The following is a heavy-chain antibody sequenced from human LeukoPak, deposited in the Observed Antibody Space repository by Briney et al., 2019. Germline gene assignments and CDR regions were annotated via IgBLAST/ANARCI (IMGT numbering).Heavy chain of an antibody. CDR2: ISAYNGNT. CDR3: ARIKYYDILTGYNAY. CDR1: GYTFTSYG. Sequence: ASVKVSCKASGYTFTSYGISWVRQAPGQGLEWMGWISAYNGNTNYAQKLQGRVTMTTDTSTSTAYMELRSLRSDDTAVYYCARIKYYDILTGYNAYWGQGTLVTVSS. J-gene: IGHJ4*02. V-gene: IGHV1-18*01. D-gene: IGHD3-9*01.